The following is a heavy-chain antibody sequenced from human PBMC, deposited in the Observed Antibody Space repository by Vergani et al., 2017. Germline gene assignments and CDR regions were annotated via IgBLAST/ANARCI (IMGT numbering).Heavy chain of an antibody. V-gene: IGHV3-23*04. CDR2: ISVSGRSI. J-gene: IGHJ4*02. CDR3: AKQGXYDFWGGQYYFDF. CDR1: GFNFNNYV. D-gene: IGHD3-3*01. Sequence: EVQLVESGGALIQPGGSLRLSCAASGFNFNNYVITWIRQAPGRGLEWVSGISVSGRSIYYADSVKGRLTISRDNSKNTLSLQMNSLRAADTAVYYCAKQGXYDFWGGQYYFDFWGQGTLVTVSS.